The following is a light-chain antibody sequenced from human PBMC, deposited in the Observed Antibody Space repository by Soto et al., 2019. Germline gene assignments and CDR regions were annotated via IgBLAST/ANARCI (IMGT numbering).Light chain of an antibody. CDR2: GAS. CDR3: QQYNSYWT. J-gene: IGKJ1*01. Sequence: EIVMTQSPATLSVSPGERATLPCRASQSVGSNLAWYQKKPGQAPRLLIYGASTRATGIPARFSGSGSGTEFTLTISSLQSEDFAVYYCQQYNSYWTFGQGTKVEIK. CDR1: QSVGSN. V-gene: IGKV3-15*01.